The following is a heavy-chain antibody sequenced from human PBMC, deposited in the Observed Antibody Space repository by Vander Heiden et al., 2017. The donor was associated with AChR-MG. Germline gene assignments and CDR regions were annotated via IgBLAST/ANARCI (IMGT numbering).Heavy chain of an antibody. CDR2: ISGSGGST. V-gene: IGHV3-23*01. J-gene: IGHJ4*02. D-gene: IGHD6-13*01. Sequence: EVQLLESGGGLVQPGGSLRLSCAASGFTFSSYAMSWVRQAPGKGLEWVSAISGSGGSTYYADSVKGRFTISRDNSKNTLYLQMNSLRAEDTAVYYCAKNFFTRAAAGTKGLSDYWGQGTLVTVSS. CDR3: AKNFFTRAAAGTKGLSDY. CDR1: GFTFSSYA.